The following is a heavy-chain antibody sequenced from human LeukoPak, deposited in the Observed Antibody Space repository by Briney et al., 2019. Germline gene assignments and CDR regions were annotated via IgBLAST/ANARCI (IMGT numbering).Heavy chain of an antibody. V-gene: IGHV4-34*01. D-gene: IGHD3-16*01. CDR3: ARIGGPTPRGAFDI. CDR1: GGSFSGYY. CDR2: INHSGST. Sequence: PSETLSLTCAVYGGSFSGYYWSWIRQPPGKGLEWIGEINHSGSTNYNPSLKSRVTISVDTSKNQFSLKLSSVTAADTAVYYCARIGGPTPRGAFDIWGQGTMVTVSS. J-gene: IGHJ3*02.